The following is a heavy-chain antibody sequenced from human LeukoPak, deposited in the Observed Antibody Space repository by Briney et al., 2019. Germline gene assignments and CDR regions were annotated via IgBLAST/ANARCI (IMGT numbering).Heavy chain of an antibody. V-gene: IGHV3-74*01. Sequence: GGSLRLSCVASGFTFSTYWMYWLRQAPAKGLVWVSRINTDASSTTYADSVKGRFTISRDNAKNTLYLQMNSLRAEDTAVYYCARDRGTYGVLNYWGQGTLVSVSS. CDR2: INTDASST. J-gene: IGHJ4*02. CDR1: GFTFSTYW. CDR3: ARDRGTYGVLNY. D-gene: IGHD3-3*01.